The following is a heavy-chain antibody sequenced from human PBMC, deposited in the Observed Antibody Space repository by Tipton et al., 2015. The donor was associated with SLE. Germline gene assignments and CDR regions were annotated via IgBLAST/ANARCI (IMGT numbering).Heavy chain of an antibody. CDR3: ARDSTVTHEWYFDL. J-gene: IGHJ2*01. Sequence: GLVKPSETLSLTCTVSGGSISSGSYYWSWIRQPAGKGLEWIGRIYTSGSTNCNPSLKSRVTISVDTSKNQFSLKLSSVTAADTAVYYCARDSTVTHEWYFDLWGRGTLVTVSS. CDR2: IYTSGST. D-gene: IGHD4-17*01. V-gene: IGHV4-61*02. CDR1: GGSISSGSYY.